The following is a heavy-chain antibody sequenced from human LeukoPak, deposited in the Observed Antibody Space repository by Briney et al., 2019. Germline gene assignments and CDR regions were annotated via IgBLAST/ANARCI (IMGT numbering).Heavy chain of an antibody. CDR3: ARDGATAMVMNYYYYGMDV. J-gene: IGHJ6*02. Sequence: GGSLRLSCAASGFTFSSYSMNWVRQAPGKGLEWVPYISSSSSTIYYADSVKGRFTISRDNAKNSLYLQMNSLRAEDTAVYYCARDGATAMVMNYYYYGMDVWGQGTTVTVSS. CDR2: ISSSSSTI. CDR1: GFTFSSYS. V-gene: IGHV3-48*01. D-gene: IGHD5-18*01.